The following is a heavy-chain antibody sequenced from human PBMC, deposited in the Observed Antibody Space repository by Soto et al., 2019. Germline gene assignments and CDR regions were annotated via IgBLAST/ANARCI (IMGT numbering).Heavy chain of an antibody. J-gene: IGHJ4*02. Sequence: PSETLSLTCPVSGGSVSNKTYYWSWIRQPPGKRLEWIGYVYYSGTTNYNPSLKSRVTISVDLSKNHFSLRLSSVTTADTALYYCARTTAVPNTLRSRYFLDYRGKGTLVTVSP. D-gene: IGHD4-17*01. CDR3: ARTTAVPNTLRSRYFLDY. CDR1: GGSVSNKTYY. CDR2: VYYSGTT. V-gene: IGHV4-61*01.